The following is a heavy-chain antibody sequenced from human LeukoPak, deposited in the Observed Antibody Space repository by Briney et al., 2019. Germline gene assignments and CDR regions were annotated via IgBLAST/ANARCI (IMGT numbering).Heavy chain of an antibody. CDR3: AEWRYGMDV. Sequence: GGSLRLSCAASGFTFDDYAMHWVRQAPGKGLEWVSGISWNSGSIGYADSVKGRFTISRDNAKNSLYLQMNSLRAEDTALYYCAEWRYGMDVWGQGTTVTVSS. CDR1: GFTFDDYA. CDR2: ISWNSGSI. J-gene: IGHJ6*02. V-gene: IGHV3-9*01.